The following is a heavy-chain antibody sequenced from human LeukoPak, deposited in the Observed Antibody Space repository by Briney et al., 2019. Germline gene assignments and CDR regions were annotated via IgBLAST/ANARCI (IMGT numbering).Heavy chain of an antibody. D-gene: IGHD3-10*01. CDR3: ARGGESYGSGSPPFDY. V-gene: IGHV4-4*07. CDR1: GGSISSYY. Sequence: SETLSLTCTVSGGSISSYYWSWIRQPAGKGLEWIGRIYTSGGTNYNPSLKSRVTMSVDTSKNQFSLKLSSVTAADTAVYYCARGGESYGSGSPPFDYWGQGTLVTVSS. CDR2: IYTSGGT. J-gene: IGHJ4*02.